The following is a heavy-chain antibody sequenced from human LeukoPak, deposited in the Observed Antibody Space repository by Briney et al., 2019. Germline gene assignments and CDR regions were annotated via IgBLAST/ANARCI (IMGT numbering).Heavy chain of an antibody. CDR3: ARNRRDGYNGIHYYYYMDV. CDR2: IYHSGST. Sequence: PSGTLSLTCAVSGGSISSSNWWSWVRQPPGKGLEWIGEIYHSGSTNYNPSLKSRVTISVDTSKNQFSLKLSSVTAADTAVYYCARNRRDGYNGIHYYYYMDVWGKGTTVTVSS. CDR1: GGSISSSNW. D-gene: IGHD5-24*01. V-gene: IGHV4-4*02. J-gene: IGHJ6*03.